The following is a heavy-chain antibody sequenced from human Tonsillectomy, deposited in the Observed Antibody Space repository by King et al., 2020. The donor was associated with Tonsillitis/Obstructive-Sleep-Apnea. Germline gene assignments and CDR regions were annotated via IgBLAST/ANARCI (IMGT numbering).Heavy chain of an antibody. V-gene: IGHV3-13*04. CDR1: GFSFTRFD. J-gene: IGHJ4*02. CDR2: VGAAGDT. D-gene: IGHD3-9*01. Sequence: VQLVESGGGLVQPGGSLRLSCAASGFSFTRFDMHWVRQVTGKGLEWVSGVGAAGDTDYPESVKGRFIISKENAKNPLYLQLNILRAGDTAVYYCARGSKFDILSGHQIFDHWGQGTLVTVSS. CDR3: ARGSKFDILSGHQIFDH.